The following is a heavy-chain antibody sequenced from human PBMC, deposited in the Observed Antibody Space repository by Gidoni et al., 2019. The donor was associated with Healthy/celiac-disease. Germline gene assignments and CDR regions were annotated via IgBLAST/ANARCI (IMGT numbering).Heavy chain of an antibody. Sequence: QVQLVESGGGVVQPGRSLRLSCAASGFTFSSYAMHWVRQATGKGLEWVAVISYDGSNKYYADSVKGRFTISRDNSKNTLYLQMNSLRAEDTAVYYCARGPGQYYDYVWGTYDYWGQGTLVTVSS. CDR1: GFTFSSYA. CDR2: ISYDGSNK. D-gene: IGHD3-16*01. V-gene: IGHV3-30-3*01. J-gene: IGHJ4*02. CDR3: ARGPGQYYDYVWGTYDY.